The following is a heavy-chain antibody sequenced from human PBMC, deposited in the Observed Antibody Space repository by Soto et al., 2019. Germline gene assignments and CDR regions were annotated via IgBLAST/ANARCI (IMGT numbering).Heavy chain of an antibody. Sequence: LSLTCTVSGGSISSSSYYWGWIRQPPGKGLEWIGSIYYSGSTYYNPSLKSRVTISVDTSKNQFSLKLSSVTAADTAVYYCARMGKLGYCSSTSCYVAFDIWGQGTMVTVSS. CDR1: GGSISSSSYY. CDR2: IYYSGST. D-gene: IGHD2-2*01. V-gene: IGHV4-39*01. CDR3: ARMGKLGYCSSTSCYVAFDI. J-gene: IGHJ3*02.